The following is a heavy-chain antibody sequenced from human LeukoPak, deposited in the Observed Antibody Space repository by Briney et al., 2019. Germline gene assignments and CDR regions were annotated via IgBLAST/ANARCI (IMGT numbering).Heavy chain of an antibody. CDR3: GKTTVGYSSGQKPAWPVDY. CDR2: IFGSGGSP. Sequence: PGGSLSLSCEASGFTFGSHAMYWVRQAPGKGLEWVAGIFGSGGSPHYADSVKGRFTISGDNSRNTVYLQINSLRADDTAVYYCGKTTVGYSSGQKPAWPVDYWGQGTLVTVSS. CDR1: GFTFGSHA. D-gene: IGHD5-18*01. V-gene: IGHV3-23*01. J-gene: IGHJ4*02.